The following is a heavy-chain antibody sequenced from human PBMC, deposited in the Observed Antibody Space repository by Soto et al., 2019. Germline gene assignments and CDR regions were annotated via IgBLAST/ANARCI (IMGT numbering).Heavy chain of an antibody. CDR3: AKMSMTDSDHPVLF. Sequence: QVQLVESGGGVVKPGGSLRLSCSASGFSFSDYYMTWVRQAPGKGLEWISYISGSGTNIYYAESVEGRFTISRDNARNSVHLVRNDLRCGDTARYFCAKMSMTDSDHPVLFWGQGTLVTVSS. V-gene: IGHV3-11*01. CDR2: ISGSGTNI. D-gene: IGHD2-21*02. CDR1: GFSFSDYY. J-gene: IGHJ4*02.